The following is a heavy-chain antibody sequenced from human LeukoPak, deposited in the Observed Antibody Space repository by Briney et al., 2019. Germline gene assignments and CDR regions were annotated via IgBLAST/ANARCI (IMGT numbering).Heavy chain of an antibody. Sequence: PSETLSHTCTVSGGSISSGGYYCSWIRQHPGKSLDAIGYIYYSGSTSYHPSLKSRVTISVDTCNNQFSLKLSSVTAADTAVYYCARETAADGYNYFDYWGPGTLVTVSS. CDR2: IYYSGST. CDR3: ARETAADGYNYFDY. CDR1: GGSISSGGYY. D-gene: IGHD5-24*01. J-gene: IGHJ4*02. V-gene: IGHV4-31*03.